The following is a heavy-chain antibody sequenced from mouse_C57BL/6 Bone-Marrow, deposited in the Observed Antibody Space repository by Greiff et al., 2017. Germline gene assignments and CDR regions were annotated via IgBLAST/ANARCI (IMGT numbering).Heavy chain of an antibody. CDR1: GFTFTDYY. CDR3: ARDIYYDPYYAMDD. CDR2: IRNKANGYTT. J-gene: IGHJ4*01. Sequence: EVKLMESGGGLVQPGGSLSLSCAASGFTFTDYYMSWVRQPPGKALEWLGFIRNKANGYTTEYSASVKGRFTISRDNSQSILYLQMIALSAEDSATYYCARDIYYDPYYAMDDWGQGNSVTDSS. V-gene: IGHV7-3*01. D-gene: IGHD2-4*01.